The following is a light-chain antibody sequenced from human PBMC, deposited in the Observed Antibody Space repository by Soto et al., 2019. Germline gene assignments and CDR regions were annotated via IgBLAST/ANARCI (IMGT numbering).Light chain of an antibody. CDR3: QQYYSYSPSLI. CDR1: QSISTW. V-gene: IGKV1-5*03. CDR2: KAS. Sequence: DIQMTQSPSSLSASVGDRVTITCRASQSISTWLARYQQKPGKAPKLLIYKASSLESGVPSRFSGSESGTEFTLTISSLQPDDFATYYCQQYYSYSPSLIFGGGTKVDIK. J-gene: IGKJ4*01.